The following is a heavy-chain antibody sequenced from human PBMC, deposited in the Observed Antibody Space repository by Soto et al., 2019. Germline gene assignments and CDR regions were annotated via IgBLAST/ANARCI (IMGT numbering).Heavy chain of an antibody. CDR3: AREKLARWFDL. CDR2: IYYSGST. Sequence: PSETLSLTCTVSGGSISSSSYYWGWIRQPPGKGLEWIGSIYYSGSTYYNPSLKSRVTISVDTSKNQFSLKLSSVTAADTAVYYCAREKLARWFDLWGQGTLVTLS. CDR1: GGSISSSSYY. V-gene: IGHV4-39*02. J-gene: IGHJ5*02.